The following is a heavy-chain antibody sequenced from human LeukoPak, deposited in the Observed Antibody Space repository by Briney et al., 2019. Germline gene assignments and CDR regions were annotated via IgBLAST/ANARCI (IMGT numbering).Heavy chain of an antibody. CDR3: ARGVVGTYYYYYMDV. CDR1: GYTFTDYF. Sequence: ASVKVSCKASGYTFTDYFMNWVRQAPGQGLEWMGWINPKSGGTVYAQKFQGRVTMTRDTSISTAYMELSRLTSDDTAVYYCARGVVGTYYYYYMDVWGKGTTVTVSS. V-gene: IGHV1-2*02. J-gene: IGHJ6*03. D-gene: IGHD2-2*01. CDR2: INPKSGGT.